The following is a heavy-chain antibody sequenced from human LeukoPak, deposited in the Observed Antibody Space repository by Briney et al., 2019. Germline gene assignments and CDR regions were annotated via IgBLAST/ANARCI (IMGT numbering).Heavy chain of an antibody. CDR2: ISYNGSHK. J-gene: IGHJ4*02. CDR1: GFTFNNYA. CDR3: ARAGYSSNWEYGDFDY. V-gene: IGHV3-30*04. Sequence: PGGSLRLSCAASGFTFNNYALHWVRQAPGKGLEWVAIISYNGSHKYYADSVKGRFTISRDNSKNTLYLQMNSLRAQDMAVYYCARAGYSSNWEYGDFDYWGQGTLVTVSS. D-gene: IGHD6-13*01.